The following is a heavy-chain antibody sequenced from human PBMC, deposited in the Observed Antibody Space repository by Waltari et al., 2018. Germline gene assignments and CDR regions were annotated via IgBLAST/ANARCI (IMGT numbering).Heavy chain of an antibody. CDR3: AGGPGRYEAPDFDY. CDR1: RCTFTSHA. J-gene: IGHJ4*02. V-gene: IGHV3-23*01. Sequence: EVHVCQSGGALLQTGGHLRLSSAASRCTFTSHAVSWVRQAPGKGLVWVSFISGNGGNSYYADSVKGRFTISRDNFKNMLFLQMNILRREDMANYFCAGGPGRYEAPDFDYWGQGTLVTVSS. CDR2: ISGNGGNS. D-gene: IGHD3-10*01.